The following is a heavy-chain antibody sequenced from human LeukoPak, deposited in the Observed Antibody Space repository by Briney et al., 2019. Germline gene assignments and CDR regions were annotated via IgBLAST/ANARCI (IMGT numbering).Heavy chain of an antibody. D-gene: IGHD2-15*01. Sequence: SETLSLTCTVSGGSISSSSYYWGWIRQPPGKGLEWIGSIYYSGSTYYNPSLKSRVTISVDTSKNQFSLKLSSVTAADTAVYYCARDRRNVVVAVHNWFDPWGQGTLVTVSS. CDR3: ARDRRNVVVAVHNWFDP. J-gene: IGHJ5*02. V-gene: IGHV4-39*07. CDR2: IYYSGST. CDR1: GGSISSSSYY.